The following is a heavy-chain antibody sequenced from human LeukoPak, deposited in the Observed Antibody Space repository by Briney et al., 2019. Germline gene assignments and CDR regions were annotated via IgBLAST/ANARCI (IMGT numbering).Heavy chain of an antibody. CDR2: INDSGGT. J-gene: IGHJ4*02. V-gene: IGHV4-34*01. CDR1: GGTFSRYY. D-gene: IGHD4-17*01. Sequence: PSETLSLTCAVYGGTFSRYYWSWIRQPPGKGLEWIGEINDSGGTYYNPSLKSRVTISVDTSNNQFSLKLSSVTAADTAVYYCASLIHDYDDTMRDYWGQGTLVTVSS. CDR3: ASLIHDYDDTMRDY.